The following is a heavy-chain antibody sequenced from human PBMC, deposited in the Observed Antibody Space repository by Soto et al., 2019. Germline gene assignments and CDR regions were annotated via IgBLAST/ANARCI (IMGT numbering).Heavy chain of an antibody. Sequence: SETLSLTCTVSGDSISSSSHYWGWIRQPPGKGLEWIGSIYYSGSSYYNPSLKSRVTISVDTSKNQFSLKLSSVSAADTAVYHCARGHGGITVFGAPGHFDYWGQGTLVTVSS. CDR2: IYYSGSS. D-gene: IGHD3-3*01. CDR1: GDSISSSSHY. J-gene: IGHJ4*02. CDR3: ARGHGGITVFGAPGHFDY. V-gene: IGHV4-39*01.